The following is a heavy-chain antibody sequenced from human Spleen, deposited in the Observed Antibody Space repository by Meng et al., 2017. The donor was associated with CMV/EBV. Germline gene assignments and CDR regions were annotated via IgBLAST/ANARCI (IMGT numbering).Heavy chain of an antibody. J-gene: IGHJ4*02. CDR3: ARGGPPRKIGSAYYFDY. D-gene: IGHD2-15*01. Sequence: QVHLHRWAQGLLQPSAPLYLTCAVYGGSFSGDYWSWIRQPPGKGLEWIGEINHSGSTNYNPSLKSRVTISVDTSKNQFSLKLSSVTAADTAVYYCARGGPPRKIGSAYYFDYWGQGTLVTVSS. CDR1: GGSFSGDY. CDR2: INHSGST. V-gene: IGHV4-34*01.